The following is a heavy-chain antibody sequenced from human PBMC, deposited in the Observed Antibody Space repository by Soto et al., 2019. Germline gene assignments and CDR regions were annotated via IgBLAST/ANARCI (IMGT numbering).Heavy chain of an antibody. J-gene: IGHJ5*02. D-gene: IGHD2-15*01. CDR1: GASISSGGYY. CDR2: IYHSGNT. CDR3: AREANCSGGTCYSSFWFDP. V-gene: IGHV4-61*08. Sequence: QVQLQESGPGLVKPSETLSLTCTVSGASISSGGYYWSWIRQPPGKGLEWIAYIYHSGNTKYNPSLKNRVTISVETSKNQFSLRLSSVTAADTAVYYGAREANCSGGTCYSSFWFDPWGQGTLVTVSS.